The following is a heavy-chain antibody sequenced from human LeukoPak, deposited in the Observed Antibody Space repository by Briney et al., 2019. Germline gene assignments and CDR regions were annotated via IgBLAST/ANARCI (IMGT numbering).Heavy chain of an antibody. Sequence: GRSLRLSCAASGFTFSSYGMHWVRQAPGKGLEWVAVIWYDGSNKYYADSVKGRFTISRDNSKNTLYLQMNSLRAEDTAVYYCARGAPGSYYLSPDYWGQGTLVTVSS. CDR2: IWYDGSNK. J-gene: IGHJ4*02. V-gene: IGHV3-33*01. CDR1: GFTFSSYG. CDR3: ARGAPGSYYLSPDY. D-gene: IGHD3-10*01.